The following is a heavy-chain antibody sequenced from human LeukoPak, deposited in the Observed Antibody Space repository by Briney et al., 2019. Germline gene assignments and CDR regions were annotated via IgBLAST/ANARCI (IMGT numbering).Heavy chain of an antibody. CDR2: ISAYNGNT. CDR1: GYSFTSNV. J-gene: IGHJ3*02. V-gene: IGHV1-18*01. Sequence: ASVKVSCKASGYSFTSNVISWVRQAPGQGLEGMGWISAYNGNTNYAQKLQGRVTMTTDTSTSTAYMEQRSLSSDDSAVYYCARFGLGKHIEVAGIPFDIWGQGTMVTVSS. D-gene: IGHD6-19*01. CDR3: ARFGLGKHIEVAGIPFDI.